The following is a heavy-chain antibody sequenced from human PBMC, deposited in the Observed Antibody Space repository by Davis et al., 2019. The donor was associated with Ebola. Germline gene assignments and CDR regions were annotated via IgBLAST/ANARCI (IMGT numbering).Heavy chain of an antibody. D-gene: IGHD3-22*01. J-gene: IGHJ4*02. Sequence: MPSETLSLTCTVSGGSISSYYWSWIRQPPGKGLEWIGYIYSWNTKYNPSLKSRVTISVDTSQSHFSLKLTSVTAADTAVYYCARGGSGYYYGWGQGILVTVSS. CDR1: GGSISSYY. CDR2: IYSWNT. CDR3: ARGGSGYYYG. V-gene: IGHV4-59*01.